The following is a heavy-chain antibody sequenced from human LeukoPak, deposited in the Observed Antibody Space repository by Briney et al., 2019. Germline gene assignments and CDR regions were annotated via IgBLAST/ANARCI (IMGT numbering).Heavy chain of an antibody. J-gene: IGHJ4*02. CDR1: GFTFNSYA. CDR3: AIALYCSGVSSFPQLIPDY. CDR2: ISGSGGST. Sequence: GGSLRLSCAASGFTFNSYAMSWVRQAPGKGLEWVSDISGSGGSTYYADSVKGRFTISRDNSKNTLYLQMNSLRAEDTAVYYCAIALYCSGVSSFPQLIPDYWGQGTLVTVSS. V-gene: IGHV3-23*01. D-gene: IGHD2-15*01.